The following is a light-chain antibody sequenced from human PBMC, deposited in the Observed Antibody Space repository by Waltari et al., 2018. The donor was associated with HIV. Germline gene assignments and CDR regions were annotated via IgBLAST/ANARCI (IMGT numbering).Light chain of an antibody. Sequence: QSDLTQPASVSGSPGQSITISCTGTTSDVGGYDLVSWFQQHPGKAPHLLIYDVTSRPSGTSDRFSGSKSGATASLTISGLQAEDEADYYCSSYATNTTVIFGGGTKVTVL. CDR2: DVT. CDR1: TSDVGGYDL. CDR3: SSYATNTTVI. J-gene: IGLJ2*01. V-gene: IGLV2-14*03.